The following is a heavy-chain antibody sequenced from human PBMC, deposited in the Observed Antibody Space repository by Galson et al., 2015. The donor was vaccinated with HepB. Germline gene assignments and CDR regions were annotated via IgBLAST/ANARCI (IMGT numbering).Heavy chain of an antibody. CDR2: ISGSGGST. Sequence: SLRLSCAASGFTFSSYAMSWVRQAPGKGLEWVLAISGSGGSTYYADSVKGRFTISRDNSKNTLYLQMNSLRAEDTAVYYCAKFRGGSGSYSDAFDIWGQGTMVTVSS. V-gene: IGHV3-23*01. J-gene: IGHJ3*02. CDR3: AKFRGGSGSYSDAFDI. CDR1: GFTFSSYA. D-gene: IGHD3-10*01.